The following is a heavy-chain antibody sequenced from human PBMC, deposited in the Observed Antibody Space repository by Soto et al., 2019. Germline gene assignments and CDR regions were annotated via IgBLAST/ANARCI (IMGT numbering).Heavy chain of an antibody. CDR1: GSSVSSGGYY. CDR2: IFRSGTT. J-gene: IGHJ4*02. D-gene: IGHD6-19*01. Sequence: QVHLQESGPGLVKPSQTLSLTCTVSGSSVSSGGYYWNWIRQHPGKGLEWIGYIFRSGTTNYNPSLKSRVIMSVDTSKNQFSLILSSVTAADTALYTCARERLGRSGAFDYWGQGSLVTVSS. V-gene: IGHV4-31*03. CDR3: ARERLGRSGAFDY.